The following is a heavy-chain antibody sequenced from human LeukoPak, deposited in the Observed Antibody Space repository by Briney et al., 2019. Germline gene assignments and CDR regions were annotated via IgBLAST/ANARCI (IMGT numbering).Heavy chain of an antibody. CDR2: INPYNGDT. CDR3: ARDPTYYDILTGYYGYNWFDP. D-gene: IGHD3-9*01. J-gene: IGHJ5*02. CDR1: GYTFTSYG. Sequence: ASVKVSCKASGYTFTSYGITWVRQAPGQGLEWMGWINPYNGDTNSAQKLQGRVTLTTDTSTSTAYMELRSLRSDDTAVYYCARDPTYYDILTGYYGYNWFDPWGQGTLVTVSS. V-gene: IGHV1-18*01.